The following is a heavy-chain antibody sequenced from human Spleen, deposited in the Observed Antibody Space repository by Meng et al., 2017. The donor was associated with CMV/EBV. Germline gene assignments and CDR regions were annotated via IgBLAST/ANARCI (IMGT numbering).Heavy chain of an antibody. CDR2: INPNSGGT. J-gene: IGHJ4*02. CDR1: GYTFTGYY. Sequence: CKASGYTFTGYYMHWVRQAHGQGLEWMGWINPNSGGTNYAQKFQGRVTMTRDTSISTAYMELSRLRSDDTAVYYCAREWSSTSNFDYWGQGTLVTVSS. D-gene: IGHD2-2*01. V-gene: IGHV1-2*02. CDR3: AREWSSTSNFDY.